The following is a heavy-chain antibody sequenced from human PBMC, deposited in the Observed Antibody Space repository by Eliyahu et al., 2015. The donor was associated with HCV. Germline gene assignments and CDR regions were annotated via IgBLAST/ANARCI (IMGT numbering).Heavy chain of an antibody. J-gene: IGHJ3*02. D-gene: IGHD4-23*01. V-gene: IGHV1-46*01. CDR2: IDPSGGNT. Sequence: QVQLVQSGPEVKKPGASVTVXCKASGYTXPSHYLHWFRQAPGQGLEWMGIIDPSGGNTHYAQNFQGRVTMISDTSTSTVSMELSSLRLDDTAVYYCARDLRGLETHAFDIWGHGTGVTVSS. CDR1: GYTXPSHY. CDR3: ARDLRGLETHAFDI.